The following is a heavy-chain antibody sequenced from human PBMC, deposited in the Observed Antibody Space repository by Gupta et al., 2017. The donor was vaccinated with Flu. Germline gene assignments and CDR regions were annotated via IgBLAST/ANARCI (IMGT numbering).Heavy chain of an antibody. CDR3: AKGFSETYYDILTGYHTTYYFDY. J-gene: IGHJ4*02. D-gene: IGHD3-9*01. Sequence: EVQLVESGGGLVQPGRSLRLSCAASGFTFYDYAMHWVRKAPGKGLEWVSGISWNSGSIGYADSVKGRFTISRDNAKNSLYLQMNSLRAEDTALYYCAKGFSETYYDILTGYHTTYYFDYWGQGTLVTVSS. V-gene: IGHV3-9*01. CDR2: ISWNSGSI. CDR1: GFTFYDYA.